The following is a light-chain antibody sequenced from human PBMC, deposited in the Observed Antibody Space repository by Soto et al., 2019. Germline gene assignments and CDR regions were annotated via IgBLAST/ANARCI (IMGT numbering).Light chain of an antibody. Sequence: DIQMTQSPSTLSASVGDRVTITCRASQSISSWLAWYQPKPGKAPKLLIYKASSLESGVPSRFSGSGSGTEFTLTISSLQPDDFAPYYCQQYNSYSPYTFGQGTKLEIK. CDR1: QSISSW. V-gene: IGKV1-5*03. CDR2: KAS. CDR3: QQYNSYSPYT. J-gene: IGKJ2*01.